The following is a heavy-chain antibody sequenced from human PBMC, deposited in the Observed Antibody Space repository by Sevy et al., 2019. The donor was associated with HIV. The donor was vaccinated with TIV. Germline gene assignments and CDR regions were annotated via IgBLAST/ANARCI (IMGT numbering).Heavy chain of an antibody. CDR2: ISYDGSNK. J-gene: IGHJ6*02. Sequence: GGSLRLSCAASGFTFSSYGMHWVRQAPGKGLEWVAVISYDGSNKYYADSVKGRFTISRDNSKNTLYLQMNSLRAEDTAVYYCAKDRRLSGRYYYYGMDVWGQGTTVTVSS. V-gene: IGHV3-30*18. D-gene: IGHD1-26*01. CDR1: GFTFSSYG. CDR3: AKDRRLSGRYYYYGMDV.